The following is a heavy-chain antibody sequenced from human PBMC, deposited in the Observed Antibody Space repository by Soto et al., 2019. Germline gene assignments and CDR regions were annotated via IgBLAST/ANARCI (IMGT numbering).Heavy chain of an antibody. V-gene: IGHV3-7*05. Sequence: EVQLVESGGGLVQPGGSLRLSCAASGFTLNAYWMTWVRQGPGKGLEWVANINRDGSEQNYVDSVKGRFTISRDNAKNSLSLQMNSLRGEDSAVYYCVRDRTEYVSAFYDVFDIWGQGTKVTVSS. CDR2: INRDGSEQ. J-gene: IGHJ3*02. CDR1: GFTLNAYW. CDR3: VRDRTEYVSAFYDVFDI. D-gene: IGHD3-10*02.